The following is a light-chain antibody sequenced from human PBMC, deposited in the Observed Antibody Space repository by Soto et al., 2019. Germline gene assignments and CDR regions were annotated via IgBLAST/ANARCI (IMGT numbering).Light chain of an antibody. Sequence: ETVMTQSLVTLSVSPGERATLSCRASQSVTSDLAWYQQKSGQPPRLLIFDASTMATGVPARFIGSGSGTEFTLTISSLQSEDFGFYYCQQYNNWPWTFGQGTKVDIK. J-gene: IGKJ1*01. CDR1: QSVTSD. V-gene: IGKV3-15*01. CDR3: QQYNNWPWT. CDR2: DAS.